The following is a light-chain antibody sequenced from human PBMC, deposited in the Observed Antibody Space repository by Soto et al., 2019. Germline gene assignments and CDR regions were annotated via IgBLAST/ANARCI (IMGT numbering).Light chain of an antibody. CDR3: QHYGRLPQT. V-gene: IGKV3-20*01. CDR2: GAS. CDR1: QNVNNY. Sequence: EIVLTHSPATLSLSPGQRATLFCRASQNVNNYLAWYQQKPGQAPRLLIYGASSRATGIPDRFSGSGSGTDFTLTITRLDPEDFAVYYCQHYGRLPQTFGQGTKVDIK. J-gene: IGKJ1*01.